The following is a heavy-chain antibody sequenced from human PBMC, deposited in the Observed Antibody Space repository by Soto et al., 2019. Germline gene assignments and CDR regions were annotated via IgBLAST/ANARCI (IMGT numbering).Heavy chain of an antibody. CDR3: AIGNPDWFDP. J-gene: IGHJ5*02. V-gene: IGHV4-38-2*01. Sequence: SETLSLTCAVSGYSISSGLYWGWIRQPPGKGLEWIGTIYRGGITYYNPSLKSRVTISIDTSKNHFTLRLSSVTATDTAVYFCAIGNPDWFDPWGQGTLVTVSS. D-gene: IGHD1-1*01. CDR1: GYSISSGLY. CDR2: IYRGGIT.